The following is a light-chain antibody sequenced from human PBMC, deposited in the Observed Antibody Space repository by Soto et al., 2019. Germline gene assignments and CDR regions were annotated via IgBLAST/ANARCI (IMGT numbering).Light chain of an antibody. V-gene: IGLV1-44*01. J-gene: IGLJ1*01. CDR1: SSNIGINT. CDR2: SNN. CDR3: AAWDDSLNSYV. Sequence: QSVLTQPPSASGTPGLRVTISCSGSSSNIGINTVNWYQQLPGTAPKLLIYSNNQRPSGVPDRFSGSKSGTSASLAISGLQSEDEADYYCAAWDDSLNSYVFGTGTKVTVL.